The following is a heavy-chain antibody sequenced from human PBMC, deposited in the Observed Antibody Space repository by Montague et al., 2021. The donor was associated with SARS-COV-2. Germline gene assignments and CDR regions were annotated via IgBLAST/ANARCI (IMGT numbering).Heavy chain of an antibody. CDR3: ARGADYDFWSGYLRYKWFDP. D-gene: IGHD3-3*01. V-gene: IGHV4-34*01. J-gene: IGHJ5*02. CDR1: GGSLSGYY. Sequence: SETLSLTCAVYGGSLSGYYWAWIRQTPGKGLEWIGEINHSGNTXXXPSXXXRLTISVDTSKKQFSLKLSSVTTADTAVYYCARGADYDFWSGYLRYKWFDPRGLGPPVTVSS. CDR2: INHSGNT.